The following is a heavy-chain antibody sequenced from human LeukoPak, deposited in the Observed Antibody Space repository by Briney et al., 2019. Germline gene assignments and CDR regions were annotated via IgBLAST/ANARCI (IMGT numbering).Heavy chain of an antibody. CDR2: ISGSGGST. CDR3: AKDRDVVVTAMDY. D-gene: IGHD2-21*02. Sequence: GGSLRLSCAASGFTVSSNYMSWVRQAPGKGLEWVSAISGSGGSTYYADSVKGRFTISRDNSKNTLYLQMNSLRAEDTAVYYCAKDRDVVVTAMDYWGQGTLVTVSS. CDR1: GFTVSSNY. V-gene: IGHV3-23*01. J-gene: IGHJ4*02.